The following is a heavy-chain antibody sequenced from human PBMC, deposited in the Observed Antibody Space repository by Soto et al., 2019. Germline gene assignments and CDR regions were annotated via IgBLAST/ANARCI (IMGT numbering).Heavy chain of an antibody. CDR1: GYSFTSYW. V-gene: IGHV5-51*01. Sequence: GESLKISCKGSGYSFTSYWIGWVRQMPGKGLEWMGIIYPGDSDTRYSPSFQGQVTISADKSISTAYLQWSSLKASDTAMYYCASDARGYYFDSSGPPDAFDIWGQGTMVTVSS. J-gene: IGHJ3*02. D-gene: IGHD3-22*01. CDR3: ASDARGYYFDSSGPPDAFDI. CDR2: IYPGDSDT.